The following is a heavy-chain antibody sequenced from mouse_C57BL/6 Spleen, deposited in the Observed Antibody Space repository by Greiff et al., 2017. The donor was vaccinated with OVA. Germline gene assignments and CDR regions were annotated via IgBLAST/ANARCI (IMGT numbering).Heavy chain of an antibody. V-gene: IGHV1-7*01. CDR3: ARADYAMDY. CDR2: INPSSGST. J-gene: IGHJ4*01. CDR1: GYTFTSYW. Sequence: VQLQESGAELAKPGASVKLSCKASGYTFTSYWMHWVKQRPGQGLEWIGYINPSSGSTKYNQKFKDKATLTADKYSSTAYMQLSSLTYEDSAVYYCARADYAMDYWGQGTSVTVSS.